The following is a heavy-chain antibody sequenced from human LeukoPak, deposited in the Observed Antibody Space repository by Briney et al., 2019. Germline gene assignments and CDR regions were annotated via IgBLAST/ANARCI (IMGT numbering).Heavy chain of an antibody. CDR1: SFSISSGYY. CDR2: IYHSGST. D-gene: IGHD4/OR15-4a*01. V-gene: IGHV4-38-2*02. J-gene: IGHJ4*02. CDR3: ARVVSMEEYYFDY. Sequence: PSETLSLTCTVSSFSISSGYYWGWIRQPPGKGLEWIGSIYHSGSTYYNPSLKSRVTISEDTSKNQFSLKLSSVTAADTAVYYCARVVSMEEYYFDYWGQGTLVTVSS.